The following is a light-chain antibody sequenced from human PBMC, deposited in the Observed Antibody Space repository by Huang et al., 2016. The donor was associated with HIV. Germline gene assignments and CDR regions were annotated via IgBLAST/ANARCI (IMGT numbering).Light chain of an antibody. CDR2: GAS. V-gene: IGKV3-15*01. CDR3: QQYNNWPPWT. CDR1: QRVSSN. Sequence: EIVMTQSPATLSVSPGERATLSCRASQRVSSNLAWYQQKPGQAPRLLIYGASNRAPGIPARFSGSGSGTEFTLTISSLQSEDFAVYYCQQYNNWPPWTFGQGTKVEIK. J-gene: IGKJ1*01.